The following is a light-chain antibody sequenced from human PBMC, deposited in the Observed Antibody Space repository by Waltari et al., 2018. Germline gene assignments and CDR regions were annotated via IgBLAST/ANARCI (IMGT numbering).Light chain of an antibody. Sequence: EIVMTQSPVTLSVSPGERATLSCRASQSISSNLAWYQQKPGQPPRLLIYGASTRATGIAARFSGSGSGTEFTLTISSLQSEDFAVYYCQHYNNWPPWTFGQGTKVELK. CDR1: QSISSN. V-gene: IGKV3-15*01. CDR3: QHYNNWPPWT. CDR2: GAS. J-gene: IGKJ1*01.